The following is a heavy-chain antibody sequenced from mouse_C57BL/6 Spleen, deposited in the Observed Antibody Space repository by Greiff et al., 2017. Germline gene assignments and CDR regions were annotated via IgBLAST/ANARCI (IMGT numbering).Heavy chain of an antibody. CDR2: IYPGDGDT. V-gene: IGHV1-82*01. D-gene: IGHD2-5*01. CDR1: GYAFSSSW. J-gene: IGHJ4*01. CDR3: ARGGYSNYRAMDY. Sequence: VQLQQSGPELVKPGASVKISCKASGYAFSSSWMNWVKQRPGKGLEWIGRIYPGDGDTNYNGKFKGKATLTADKSSSTAYMQLSSLTSEDSAVYFCARGGYSNYRAMDYWGQGTSVTVSS.